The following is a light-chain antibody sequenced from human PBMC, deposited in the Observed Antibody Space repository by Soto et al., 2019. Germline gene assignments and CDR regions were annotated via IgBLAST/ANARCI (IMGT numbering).Light chain of an antibody. J-gene: IGKJ3*01. CDR3: QQYGSSPRFT. Sequence: EIVLTQSPGTLSLSPGKRATLSCRASQSVSSSYLAWYQQKPGQAPRLLIYGASSRATGIPDRFSGSGSGTDFTLTISRLEPEYFAVYYCQQYGSSPRFTFGPGTKGDIK. CDR1: QSVSSSY. CDR2: GAS. V-gene: IGKV3-20*01.